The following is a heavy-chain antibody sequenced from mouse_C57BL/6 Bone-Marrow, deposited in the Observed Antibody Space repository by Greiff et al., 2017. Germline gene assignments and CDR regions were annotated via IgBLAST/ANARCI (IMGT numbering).Heavy chain of an antibody. V-gene: IGHV1-64*01. D-gene: IGHD2-3*01. CDR2: IHPNSGST. CDR3: AAERWLPLSAMDY. Sequence: QVHVKQSGAELVKPGASVKLSCKASGYTFTSYWMHWVKQRPGQGLEWIGMIHPNSGSTNYNEKFKSKATLTVDKSSSTAYMQLSSLTSEDSAVYYCAAERWLPLSAMDYWGQGTSVTVSS. CDR1: GYTFTSYW. J-gene: IGHJ4*01.